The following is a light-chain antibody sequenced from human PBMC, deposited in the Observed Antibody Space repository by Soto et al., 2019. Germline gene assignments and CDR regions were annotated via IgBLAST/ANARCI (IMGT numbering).Light chain of an antibody. CDR3: AAWDDSLNGWV. CDR1: SSNIGSNT. J-gene: IGLJ3*02. CDR2: SND. V-gene: IGLV1-44*01. Sequence: QAVVTQAPSASGTPGQRATISCSGSSSNIGSNTVTWYQQVPGTAPKLLIYSNDQRPSGVPDRFSGSKSGTSASLAIAGLQSEDEADYYCAAWDDSLNGWVFGGGTKLTVL.